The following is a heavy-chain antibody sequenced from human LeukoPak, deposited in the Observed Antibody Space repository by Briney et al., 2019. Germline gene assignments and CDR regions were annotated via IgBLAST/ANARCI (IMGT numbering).Heavy chain of an antibody. V-gene: IGHV3-21*01. D-gene: IGHD3-10*01. CDR3: ARDVMVRNWFDP. J-gene: IGHJ5*02. Sequence: PGGSLRLSCAASGFSFSTYSMNWVRQAPGEGLEWVSSINSRSDKIFYADSVKGRFTISRDNAKNSLYLQMNSLRAEDTAVYYCARDVMVRNWFDPWGQGTLVTVS. CDR2: INSRSDKI. CDR1: GFSFSTYS.